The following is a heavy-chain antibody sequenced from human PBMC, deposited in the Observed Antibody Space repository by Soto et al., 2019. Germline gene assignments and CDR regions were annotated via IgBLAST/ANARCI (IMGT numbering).Heavy chain of an antibody. CDR3: ARQTTAVLKDYYYYYYMDV. CDR1: GFTFSSYS. Sequence: GGSLRLSCAASGFTFSSYSMNWVLQAPWKGLEWVSYISSSSTIYYADSVKGRFTISRDNAKNSLYLQMNSLRAEDTAVYYCARQTTAVLKDYYYYYYMDVWGKGTTVTVSS. J-gene: IGHJ6*03. D-gene: IGHD4-17*01. V-gene: IGHV3-48*01. CDR2: ISSSSTI.